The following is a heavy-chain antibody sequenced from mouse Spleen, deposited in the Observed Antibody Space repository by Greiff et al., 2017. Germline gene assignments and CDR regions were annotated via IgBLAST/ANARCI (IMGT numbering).Heavy chain of an antibody. J-gene: IGHJ1*01. CDR1: GFTFSDYY. CDR2: INYDGSST. V-gene: IGHV5-16*01. Sequence: EVKLMESEGGLVQPGSSMKLSCTASGFTFSDYYMAWVRQVPEKGLEWVANINYDGSSTYYLDSLKSRFIISRDNAKNILYLQMSSLKSEDTATYYCARGGGNHWYFDVWGAGTTVTVSS. CDR3: ARGGGNHWYFDV. D-gene: IGHD2-1*01.